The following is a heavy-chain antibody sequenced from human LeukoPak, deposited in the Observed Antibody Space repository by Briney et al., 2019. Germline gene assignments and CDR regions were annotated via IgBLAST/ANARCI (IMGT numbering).Heavy chain of an antibody. Sequence: SETLSLTCTVSGGSISSYYWSWIRQPAGKGLEWIGRIYTSGSTNYNPSLKSRVTMSVDTSKNQFSLKLSSVTAADTAVYYCARDVGLLWFGELFSAFDIWGQGTMVTVSS. CDR1: GGSISSYY. V-gene: IGHV4-4*07. J-gene: IGHJ3*02. CDR3: ARDVGLLWFGELFSAFDI. D-gene: IGHD3-10*01. CDR2: IYTSGST.